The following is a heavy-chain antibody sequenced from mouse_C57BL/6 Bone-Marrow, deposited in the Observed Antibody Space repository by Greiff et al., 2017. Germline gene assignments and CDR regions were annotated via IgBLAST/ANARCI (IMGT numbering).Heavy chain of an antibody. CDR3: TSIPPAPAWFAY. J-gene: IGHJ3*01. CDR2: IYPGNSDT. Sequence: VQLQQSGTVLARPGASVKMSCKTSGYTFTSSWMHWVQQRPGQGLEWIGAIYPGNSDTSYNQQFKGQAKLTAVPSASTAYMELSSLTNEDSAVYFCTSIPPAPAWFAYWGQGTLVTVSA. V-gene: IGHV1-5*01. CDR1: GYTFTSSW.